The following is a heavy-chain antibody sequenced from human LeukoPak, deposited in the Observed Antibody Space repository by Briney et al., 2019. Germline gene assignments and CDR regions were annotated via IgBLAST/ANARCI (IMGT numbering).Heavy chain of an antibody. CDR2: ISPYNGNT. Sequence: GASVKVSCKASGYTFRTFGISWVRQAPGQGLEWVGWISPYNGNTNYAQKLQGRVTLTTDTSTSTAYMEMRSLRSDDTAMYYCARDWAGHSSDWFDTGDAFDIWGRGTMVTVS. J-gene: IGHJ3*02. D-gene: IGHD6-19*01. V-gene: IGHV1-18*01. CDR3: ARDWAGHSSDWFDTGDAFDI. CDR1: GYTFRTFG.